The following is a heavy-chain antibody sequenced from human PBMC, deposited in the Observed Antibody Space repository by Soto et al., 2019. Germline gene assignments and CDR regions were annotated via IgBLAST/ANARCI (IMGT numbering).Heavy chain of an antibody. CDR1: GFTFSNAW. V-gene: IGHV3-15*07. D-gene: IGHD6-19*01. Sequence: EVQLVESGGGLVKPGGSLRLSCAASGFTFSNAWMNWVRQAPGKGLEWVGRIKSKTDGGTTDYAAPVKGRFTISRDDSKNTLYLQMNSLKTEDTAVYYCTTAGSGWVPDYYYYGMDVWGQGTTVTVSS. CDR3: TTAGSGWVPDYYYYGMDV. CDR2: IKSKTDGGTT. J-gene: IGHJ6*02.